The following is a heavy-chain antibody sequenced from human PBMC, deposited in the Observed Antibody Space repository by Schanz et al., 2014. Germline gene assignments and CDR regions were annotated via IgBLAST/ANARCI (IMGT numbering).Heavy chain of an antibody. D-gene: IGHD6-25*01. V-gene: IGHV3-33*06. J-gene: IGHJ4*02. Sequence: QGQLVESGGDVVQPGKSLRLSCATSGFIFRSFGIHWVRQAPGKGLEWVAVILSDGTNEYYADSVKGRITISGDSSKYTVYLQKNSLRADDAAVYYYAKVRYSSGWRGDYFDEWGRGTLVTVSS. CDR2: ILSDGTNE. CDR3: AKVRYSSGWRGDYFDE. CDR1: GFIFRSFG.